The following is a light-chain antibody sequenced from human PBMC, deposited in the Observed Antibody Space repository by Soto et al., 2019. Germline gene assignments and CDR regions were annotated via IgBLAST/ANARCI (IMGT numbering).Light chain of an antibody. Sequence: QSVLTQPASVSGSPGQSITISCTGTSSDIGAYNYVSWYQQYPGKAPTLMIYGVNNRPSGVSNRFSGSKTGNTASLTISGLQAEDEADYYCFSHRSGDSHVLGTGTKVTVL. CDR1: SSDIGAYNY. CDR2: GVN. J-gene: IGLJ1*01. CDR3: FSHRSGDSHV. V-gene: IGLV2-14*01.